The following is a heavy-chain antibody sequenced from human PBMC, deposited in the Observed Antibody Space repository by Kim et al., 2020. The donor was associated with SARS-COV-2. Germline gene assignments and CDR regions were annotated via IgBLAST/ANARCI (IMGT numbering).Heavy chain of an antibody. Sequence: SETLSLTCTVSGGSISSYYWSWIRQPPGKGLEWIGYIYYSGSTNYNPSLKSRVTISVDTSKNQFSLKLSSVTAADTAVYYCARERYYGSGSYYTPLPYY. J-gene: IGHJ6*01. D-gene: IGHD3-10*01. V-gene: IGHV4-59*01. CDR3: ARERYYGSGSYYTPLPYY. CDR2: IYYSGST. CDR1: GGSISSYY.